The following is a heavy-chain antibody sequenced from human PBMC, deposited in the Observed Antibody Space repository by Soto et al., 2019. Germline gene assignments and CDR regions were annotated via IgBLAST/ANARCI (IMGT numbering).Heavy chain of an antibody. Sequence: GGSLRLSCAASGFTFSSYSMNWVRQAPGKGLEWVSSISSSSSNIYYADSVKGRFTISRDNAKNSLYLQMNGLRAEDTAVYYCARDCSGGSCPRGDYYYYMDVWGKGTTVTVSS. CDR2: ISSSSSNI. D-gene: IGHD2-15*01. J-gene: IGHJ6*03. CDR3: ARDCSGGSCPRGDYYYYMDV. CDR1: GFTFSSYS. V-gene: IGHV3-21*01.